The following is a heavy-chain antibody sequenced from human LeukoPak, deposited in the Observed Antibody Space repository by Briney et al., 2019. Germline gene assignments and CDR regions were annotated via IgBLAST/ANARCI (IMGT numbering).Heavy chain of an antibody. Sequence: GGSLRLSCAASGFTFSSYEMNWVRQAPGKGLEWVSYISSSGSTIYYADSVKGRFTISRDNSKNTLYLQMNSLRAEDTAVYYCAKAGIVATIGLDYWGQGTLVTVSS. CDR2: ISSSGSTI. D-gene: IGHD5-12*01. V-gene: IGHV3-48*03. J-gene: IGHJ4*02. CDR3: AKAGIVATIGLDY. CDR1: GFTFSSYE.